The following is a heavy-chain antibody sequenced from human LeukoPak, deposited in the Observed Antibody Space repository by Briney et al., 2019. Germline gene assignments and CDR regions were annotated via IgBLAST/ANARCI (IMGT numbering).Heavy chain of an antibody. CDR1: GFTFSTYR. V-gene: IGHV3-7*03. J-gene: IGHJ4*02. CDR2: IMQDGSDK. Sequence: PGGSLRLSCAASGFTFSTYRMSWVRQAPGKGLEWVANIMQDGSDKYSVDSVRGRFTISRDNAKNSLYLQMNSLRVEDTAVYYCAKEGRSLQTYWGQGTLVTVSS. D-gene: IGHD5-24*01. CDR3: AKEGRSLQTY.